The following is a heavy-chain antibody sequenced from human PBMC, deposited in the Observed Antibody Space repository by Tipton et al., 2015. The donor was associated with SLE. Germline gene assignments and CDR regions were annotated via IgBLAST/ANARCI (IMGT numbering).Heavy chain of an antibody. J-gene: IGHJ4*02. Sequence: TLSLTCAVYGGSFSNYYWSWIRQPPGKGLEWIGEINHSGSTNYNPSLKSRVTISVDTSKNQFSLKLSSVTAADTAVYYCARVHPDGGAFIPDYWGQGTLVTVSS. CDR3: ARVHPDGGAFIPDY. CDR2: INHSGST. CDR1: GGSFSNYY. V-gene: IGHV4-34*01. D-gene: IGHD2-15*01.